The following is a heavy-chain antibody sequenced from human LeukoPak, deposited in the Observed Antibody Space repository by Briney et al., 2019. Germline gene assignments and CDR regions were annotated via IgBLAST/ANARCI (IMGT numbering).Heavy chain of an antibody. CDR1: GGSISSGRYY. Sequence: SQTLSLTCTVSGGSISSGRYYWRWIRQPAGKGLEWIGRIYTSGSTNYNPSLKSRVTISVDTSKNQFSLKLSSMTAADKAVYYCARGRNDVVRGIDYWGQGTLVTVSS. V-gene: IGHV4-61*02. J-gene: IGHJ4*02. CDR2: IYTSGST. CDR3: ARGRNDVVRGIDY. D-gene: IGHD1-1*01.